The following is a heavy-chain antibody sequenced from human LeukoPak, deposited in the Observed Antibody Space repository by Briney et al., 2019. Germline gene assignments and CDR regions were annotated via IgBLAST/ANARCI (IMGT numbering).Heavy chain of an antibody. CDR2: IWFDGIKK. CDR1: GFTFSNYG. Sequence: GGSLRLSCAASGFTFSNYGMHWVRQVPGKGLEWVAAIWFDGIKKYYADSVKGRLTIPRDNSKNTLYLQMNSLRAEDTAVYYCARDLEDSSPFGAFDMWGQGTMVTVSS. J-gene: IGHJ3*02. D-gene: IGHD3-22*01. V-gene: IGHV3-33*01. CDR3: ARDLEDSSPFGAFDM.